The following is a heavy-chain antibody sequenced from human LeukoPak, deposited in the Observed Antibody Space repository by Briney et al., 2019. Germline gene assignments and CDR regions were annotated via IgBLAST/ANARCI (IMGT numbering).Heavy chain of an antibody. CDR2: ISWNSGSI. CDR1: GFTFDDYA. J-gene: IGHJ5*02. CDR3: AKASGGRWLAQDNWFDP. D-gene: IGHD6-19*01. V-gene: IGHV3-9*01. Sequence: QSGRSLRLSCAASGFTFDDYAMHWVRQAPGKGLEWVSGISWNSGSIGYADSVKGRFTISRDNAKNSLYLQMNSLRAEDTALYYCAKASGGRWLAQDNWFDPWGQGTLVTVSS.